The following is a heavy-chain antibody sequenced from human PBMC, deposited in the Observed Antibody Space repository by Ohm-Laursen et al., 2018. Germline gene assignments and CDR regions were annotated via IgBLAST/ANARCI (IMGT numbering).Heavy chain of an antibody. CDR1: GGSFSGYY. V-gene: IGHV4-34*01. CDR2: INHSGST. CDR3: ASLQCGGDCSPGY. J-gene: IGHJ4*02. Sequence: SETLSLTCAVYGGSFSGYYWSWIRQPPGKGLEWIGEINHSGSTNYNPSLKSRVTISVDTSKNQFFLKLSSVTAADTAVYYCASLQCGGDCSPGYWGQGTLVTVSS. D-gene: IGHD2-21*02.